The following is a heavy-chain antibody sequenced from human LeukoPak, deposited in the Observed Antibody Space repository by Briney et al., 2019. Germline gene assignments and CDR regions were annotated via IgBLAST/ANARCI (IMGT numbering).Heavy chain of an antibody. V-gene: IGHV5-10-1*01. CDR1: GYSFTSYW. CDR3: ARHSGSGSYYESWFDP. Sequence: GESLKISCKGSGYSFTSYWISWVRQMPGKGLEWMGRIDPSDSYTNYSPSFQGHVTISADKSISTAYLQWSSLKASDTAMYYCARHSGSGSYYESWFDPWGQGTLVTVSS. CDR2: IDPSDSYT. J-gene: IGHJ5*02. D-gene: IGHD3-10*01.